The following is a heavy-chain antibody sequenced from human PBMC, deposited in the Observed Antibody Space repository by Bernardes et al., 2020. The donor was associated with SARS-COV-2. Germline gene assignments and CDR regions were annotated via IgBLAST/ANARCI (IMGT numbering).Heavy chain of an antibody. Sequence: ASVKVSCKASGYTLTSYGISWVRQAPGQGLEWMGWISAYNGNTNYAQKFQERVTITRDMSTSTAYMELSSLRSEDTAVYYCAAVNGPLPGSDYWGQGTLVTVSS. CDR2: ISAYNGNT. D-gene: IGHD2-15*01. J-gene: IGHJ4*02. V-gene: IGHV1-18*04. CDR3: AAVNGPLPGSDY. CDR1: GYTLTSYG.